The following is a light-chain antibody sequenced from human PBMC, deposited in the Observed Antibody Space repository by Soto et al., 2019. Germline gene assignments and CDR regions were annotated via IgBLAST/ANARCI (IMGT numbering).Light chain of an antibody. Sequence: DIQMTQSPSTLSASVGDRVIITCRASQSIGSWLAWYQQKPGKAPKLLIYKASTLDSAVPSRFSGSGSGTEFTLTISSLQPDDFATYYCQQYNHFRAFGQGTKVDIK. J-gene: IGKJ1*01. CDR3: QQYNHFRA. CDR1: QSIGSW. CDR2: KAS. V-gene: IGKV1-5*03.